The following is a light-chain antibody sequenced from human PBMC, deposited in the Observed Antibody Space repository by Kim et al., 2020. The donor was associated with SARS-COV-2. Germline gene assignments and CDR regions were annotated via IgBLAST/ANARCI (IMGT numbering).Light chain of an antibody. V-gene: IGLV2-8*01. CDR1: SSDVGRYNY. J-gene: IGLJ2*01. CDR3: SSYTGSNVI. CDR2: EVN. Sequence: QSALTQPPSASGSPGQSVTISCTGTSSDVGRYNYVSWYQHHPGKAPKLMIYEVNKRPSGVPDRFSGSKSVNTASLTVSGLQADDEADYYCSSYTGSNVIFGGGTQLTVL.